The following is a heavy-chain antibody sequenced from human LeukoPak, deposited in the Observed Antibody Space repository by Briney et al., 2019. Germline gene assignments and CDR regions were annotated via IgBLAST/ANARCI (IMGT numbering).Heavy chain of an antibody. D-gene: IGHD6-13*01. Sequence: PSETLSLTCTVSGGSISSSKYYWGWIRQPPGKGLEWIGSIHYSGNTYYSPSLKSRVTISVDTSKNQFSLKLSSVTAADTAVYYCARHARGSWYFDYWGQGTLATVSS. V-gene: IGHV4-39*01. CDR2: IHYSGNT. J-gene: IGHJ4*02. CDR3: ARHARGSWYFDY. CDR1: GGSISSSKYY.